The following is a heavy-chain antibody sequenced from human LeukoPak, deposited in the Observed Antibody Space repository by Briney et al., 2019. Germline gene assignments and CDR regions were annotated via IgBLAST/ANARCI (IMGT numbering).Heavy chain of an antibody. V-gene: IGHV3-30*02. CDR3: ATYSSSNGREFQY. J-gene: IGHJ1*01. D-gene: IGHD2-2*01. CDR2: IRHDGSDI. Sequence: PGGSLRLSCAASGFTFSNYAMHWVRQAPGKGLEWVAFIRHDGSDIYYADSVKGRFTISRDNSKNTLYLQMNSLRAEDTAVYYCATYSSSNGREFQYWGQGTLVTVSS. CDR1: GFTFSNYA.